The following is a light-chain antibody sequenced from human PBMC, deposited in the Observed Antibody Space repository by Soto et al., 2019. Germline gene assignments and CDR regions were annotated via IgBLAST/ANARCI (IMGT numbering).Light chain of an antibody. CDR1: QSISTW. CDR2: KAS. V-gene: IGKV1-5*03. CDR3: QQFNSYFPT. J-gene: IGKJ4*01. Sequence: DIQMTQSPSTLSASVGDRVTITCRASQSISTWLAWYQQKPGKAPKLLIYKASSLESGVPSRFSGSGSGTDFTLTNSRLATYGFATYFCQQFNSYFPTFGGGTKVEIK.